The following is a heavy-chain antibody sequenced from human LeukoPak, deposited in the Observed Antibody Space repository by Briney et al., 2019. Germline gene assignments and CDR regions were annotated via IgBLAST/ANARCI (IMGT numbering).Heavy chain of an antibody. D-gene: IGHD2-15*01. V-gene: IGHV3-15*01. CDR2: IKSKTDGGTT. Sequence: KPGGSLRLSCAASGFTFSNAWMSWVRQAPGKGLEWVGRIKSKTDGGTTDYAVPVKGRFTISRDDSKNTLYLQMNSLKTEDTAVYYCTTSIGYCSGGSCYSSDYWGQGTLVTVSS. CDR3: TTSIGYCSGGSCYSSDY. J-gene: IGHJ4*02. CDR1: GFTFSNAW.